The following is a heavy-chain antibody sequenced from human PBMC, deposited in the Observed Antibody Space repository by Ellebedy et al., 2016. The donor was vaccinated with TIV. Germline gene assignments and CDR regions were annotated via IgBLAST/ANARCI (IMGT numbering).Heavy chain of an antibody. CDR3: AINLPGGYYDY. D-gene: IGHD3-22*01. V-gene: IGHV3-66*01. Sequence: GESLKISCAASGFTVSSNYMSWVRQAPGKGLEWVSVIYSGDSTYYADSVKGRFTISRDNSKNTLYLQMNTLRADDTAVYYCAINLPGGYYDYWGQGTLVTVSS. CDR2: IYSGDST. J-gene: IGHJ4*02. CDR1: GFTVSSNY.